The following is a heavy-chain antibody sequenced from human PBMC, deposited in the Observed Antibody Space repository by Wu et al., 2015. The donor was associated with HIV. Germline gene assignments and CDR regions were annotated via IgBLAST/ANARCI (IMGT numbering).Heavy chain of an antibody. CDR2: IVPLFDAP. Sequence: QVQLVQSGAEVKKPGASVRVSCKASEYTFTAYYLHWVRQAPGQGPEWVGWIVPLFDAPNYAQRFHDRLTITADGSTTTAYMEMRNLRSEDTAVYFCTISTFAGSSDTWYSFDKWGQGTLVTVSS. V-gene: IGHV1-69*01. CDR3: TISTFAGSSDTWYSFDK. D-gene: IGHD6-13*01. J-gene: IGHJ4*02. CDR1: EYTFTAYY.